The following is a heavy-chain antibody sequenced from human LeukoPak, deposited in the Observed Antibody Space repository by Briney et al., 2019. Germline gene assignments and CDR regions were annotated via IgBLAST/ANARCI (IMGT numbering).Heavy chain of an antibody. V-gene: IGHV4-59*01. D-gene: IGHD6-19*01. Sequence: SETLSLTCTVSGDSMSSYYWTWIRQPPGKGLVWIVYIYYSGSTNYNPSLKSRVTISVDTSKNQFSLRLSSVTAADTAVYYCARDRSGWYDYWGQGTLVTVSS. CDR1: GDSMSSYY. CDR3: ARDRSGWYDY. CDR2: IYYSGST. J-gene: IGHJ4*02.